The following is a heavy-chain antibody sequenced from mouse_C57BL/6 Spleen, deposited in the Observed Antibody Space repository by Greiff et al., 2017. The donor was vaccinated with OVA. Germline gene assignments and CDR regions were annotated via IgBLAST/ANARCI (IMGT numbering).Heavy chain of an antibody. CDR3: ARSGTTVVATDY. V-gene: IGHV1-80*01. D-gene: IGHD1-1*01. Sequence: VQGVESGAELVKPGASVKISCKASGYAFSSYWMNWVKQRPGKGLEWIGQIYPGDGDTNYNGKFKGKATLTADKSSSTAYMQLSSLTSEDSAVYFCARSGTTVVATDYWGQGTTLTVSS. CDR2: IYPGDGDT. CDR1: GYAFSSYW. J-gene: IGHJ2*01.